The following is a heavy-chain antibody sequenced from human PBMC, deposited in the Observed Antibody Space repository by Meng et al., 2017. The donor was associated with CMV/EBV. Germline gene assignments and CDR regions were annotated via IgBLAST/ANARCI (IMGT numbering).Heavy chain of an antibody. CDR3: ARVISSSSYYYYGMDV. Sequence: SQTLSLTGAVYGGSFSGYYWSWIRQPPGKGLEWIGEINHSGSTNYNPSLKSRVTISVDTSKNQFSLKLSSVTAADTAVYYCARVISSSSYYYYGMDVWGQGTTVTVSS. CDR1: GGSFSGYY. V-gene: IGHV4-34*01. D-gene: IGHD6-6*01. CDR2: INHSGST. J-gene: IGHJ6*02.